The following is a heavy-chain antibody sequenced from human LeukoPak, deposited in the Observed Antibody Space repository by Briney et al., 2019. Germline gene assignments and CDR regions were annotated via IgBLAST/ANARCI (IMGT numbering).Heavy chain of an antibody. CDR3: AREGAVTKVTSIDH. CDR1: GYTFVSYY. Sequence: GASVTVSCTASGYTFVSYYIHWVRQAPGQGLEWMGIIDPDSGRTTYAQRFQGRVTMTRDTSTSTLSMELSSLRSDDTAVYYCAREGAVTKVTSIDHWGQETLVTVSS. V-gene: IGHV1-46*01. CDR2: IDPDSGRT. J-gene: IGHJ4*02. D-gene: IGHD4-17*01.